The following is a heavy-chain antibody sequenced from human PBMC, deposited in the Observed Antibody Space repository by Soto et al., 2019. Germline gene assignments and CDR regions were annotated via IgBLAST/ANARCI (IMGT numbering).Heavy chain of an antibody. D-gene: IGHD3-10*01. CDR2: ITWNTHKI. CDR3: AKDRVRGRFGEASFDA. CDR1: GFTFDDYA. V-gene: IGHV3-9*01. Sequence: EVQLVESGGGLVQPGRSLRLSCSASGFTFDDYAMHWVRQAPGKGLEWVSGITWNTHKIAYADSVEGRFTSSRDNAKNSLYLQMNSLRAEDTALYYCAKDRVRGRFGEASFDAWGQGTLVTVSS. J-gene: IGHJ3*01.